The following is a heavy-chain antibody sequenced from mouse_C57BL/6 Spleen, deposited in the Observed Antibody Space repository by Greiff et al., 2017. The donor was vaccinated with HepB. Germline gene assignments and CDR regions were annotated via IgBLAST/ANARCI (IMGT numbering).Heavy chain of an antibody. V-gene: IGHV1-52*01. D-gene: IGHD4-1*01. J-gene: IGHJ1*03. CDR2: IDPSDSDT. Sequence: QVQLQQPGAELVRPGSSVKLSCKASGYTFTSYWMHWVKQRPIQGLEWIGNIDPSDSDTHYNQKFKDKATLTVDKSSSTAYMQLSSLTSEDSAVYYCARELSRYWYFDVWGTGTTVTVSS. CDR3: ARELSRYWYFDV. CDR1: GYTFTSYW.